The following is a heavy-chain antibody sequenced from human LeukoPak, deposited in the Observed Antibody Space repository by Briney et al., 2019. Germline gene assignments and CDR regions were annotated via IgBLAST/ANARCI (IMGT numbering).Heavy chain of an antibody. CDR2: IHSNGYT. V-gene: IGHV4-4*09. CDR1: GGPISGNY. CDR3: TKRQGPISGSYDYFDP. Sequence: SDTLSLTCTVSGGPISGNYWSWIRQPPGQGLECIAYIHSNGYTNYNPSLRSRVTISVDTSKNQFSLKVTSLTAADTAMYYCTKRQGPISGSYDYFDPWGQGALVTVSS. J-gene: IGHJ5*02. D-gene: IGHD1-26*01.